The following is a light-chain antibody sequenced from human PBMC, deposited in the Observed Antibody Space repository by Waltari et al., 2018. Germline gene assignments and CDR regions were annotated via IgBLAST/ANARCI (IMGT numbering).Light chain of an antibody. Sequence: AIQLTQSPSSLSASVGDRVTITCRASQGINSALAWYQQKPGKAPKLLIYDASSLESGVPSRFSGSGYGTDFTLTISSLQPEDFATYYCQQFKSFPWTFGQGTKVEIK. V-gene: IGKV1-13*02. CDR3: QQFKSFPWT. CDR2: DAS. J-gene: IGKJ1*01. CDR1: QGINSA.